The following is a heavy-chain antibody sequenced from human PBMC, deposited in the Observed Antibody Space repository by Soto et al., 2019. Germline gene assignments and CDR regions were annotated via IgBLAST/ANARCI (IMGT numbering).Heavy chain of an antibody. D-gene: IGHD5-12*01. J-gene: IGHJ4*02. CDR1: GYTFTSYW. CDR2: IYPGDSDT. Sequence: GESLKISCKGSGYTFTSYWIGWVRQMPGKGLGWMGIIYPGDSDTRYGPSFQGQVTISADKSISTAYLQWSSLRASDTAMYYCARHSDSGYDLDYWGQGTLVTVSS. CDR3: ARHSDSGYDLDY. V-gene: IGHV5-51*01.